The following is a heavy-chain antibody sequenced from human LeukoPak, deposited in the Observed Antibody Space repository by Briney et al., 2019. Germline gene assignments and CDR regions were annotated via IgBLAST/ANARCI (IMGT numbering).Heavy chain of an antibody. J-gene: IGHJ4*02. CDR2: ISSSGSTI. Sequence: GGSLRLSCAASGFTFSSYSMNWVRQAPGKGLEWVSYISSSGSTIYYADSVKGRFTISRDDAKNSLYLQMNSLRAEDTAVYYCARRRGYSYGQYYFDYWGQGTLVTVSS. D-gene: IGHD5-18*01. CDR3: ARRRGYSYGQYYFDY. V-gene: IGHV3-48*04. CDR1: GFTFSSYS.